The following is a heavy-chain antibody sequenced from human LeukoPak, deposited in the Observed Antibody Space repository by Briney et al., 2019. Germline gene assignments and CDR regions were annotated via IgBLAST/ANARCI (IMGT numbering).Heavy chain of an antibody. D-gene: IGHD2-15*01. V-gene: IGHV3-7*01. CDR3: ATPHDSAGND. CDR1: GFAFSDFW. J-gene: IGHJ4*02. CDR2: IRHDGNAK. Sequence: GSLRLSCAASGFAFSDFWMSWVRQAPGKGLEWVANIRHDGNAKNYVPSVRGRFTISRDNAKNSLYLQMNSLTVEDTAVYYCATPHDSAGNDWGQGTLVTVSS.